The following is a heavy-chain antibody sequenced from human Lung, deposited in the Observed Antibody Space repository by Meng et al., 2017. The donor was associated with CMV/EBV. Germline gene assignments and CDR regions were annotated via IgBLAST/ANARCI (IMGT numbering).Heavy chain of an antibody. Sequence: SXTXSLXCTVSGSSISNGYYWGWIRQPPGKGLEWIGSIYHSGSTYYNPSLKSRVTISVDTSKNQFSLKLSSVTAADTAVYYCARDYRTGCSSTSCYNWFDPWXQGTLVTVSS. V-gene: IGHV4-38-2*02. CDR2: IYHSGST. CDR1: GSSISNGYY. J-gene: IGHJ5*02. D-gene: IGHD2-2*01. CDR3: ARDYRTGCSSTSCYNWFDP.